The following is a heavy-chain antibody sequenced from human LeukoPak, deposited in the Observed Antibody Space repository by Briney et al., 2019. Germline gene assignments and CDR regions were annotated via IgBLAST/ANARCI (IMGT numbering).Heavy chain of an antibody. CDR1: GFTFSNTW. D-gene: IGHD2-2*01. Sequence: EGSLRLSCEASGFTFSNTWMHWFRQAPGKALVWVSRINTDGSTTYADSVKGRFTISRDNAKNTLYLQMHSLSVEDTAVYYCARDRYYAVDVWGQGTTVTVSS. CDR3: ARDRYYAVDV. CDR2: INTDGST. J-gene: IGHJ6*02. V-gene: IGHV3-74*01.